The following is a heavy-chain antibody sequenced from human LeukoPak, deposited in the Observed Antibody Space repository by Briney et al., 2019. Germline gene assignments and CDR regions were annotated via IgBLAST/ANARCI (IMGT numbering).Heavy chain of an antibody. J-gene: IGHJ4*02. CDR3: ARDAPRSAIFGVVDY. V-gene: IGHV3-21*01. Sequence: GGPLTLSCAPSGFTFSSYSMNWLPQAPGKGREWVSSISNSSSYIYYADSVNGRFTISRDNAKNSLYLQMNSLRAEDTAVYYCARDAPRSAIFGVVDYWGQGTLVTVSS. CDR2: ISNSSSYI. CDR1: GFTFSSYS. D-gene: IGHD3-3*01.